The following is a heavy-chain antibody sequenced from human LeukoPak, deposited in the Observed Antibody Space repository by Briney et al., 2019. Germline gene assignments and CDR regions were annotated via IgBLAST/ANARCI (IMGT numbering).Heavy chain of an antibody. CDR2: IIPILGIA. CDR1: GGTFSSYA. Sequence: ASVTVSCKASGGTFSSYAISWVRQAPGQGLEWMGRIIPILGIANYAQKFQGRVMITADKSTSTAYMELSSLRSEDTAVYYCARDKDVVYCSGGSCHTYYYYGMDVWGQGTTVTVSS. V-gene: IGHV1-69*04. CDR3: ARDKDVVYCSGGSCHTYYYYGMDV. D-gene: IGHD2-15*01. J-gene: IGHJ6*02.